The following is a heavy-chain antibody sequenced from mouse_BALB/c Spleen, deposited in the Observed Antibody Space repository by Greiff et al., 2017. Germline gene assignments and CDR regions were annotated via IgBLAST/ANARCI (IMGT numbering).Heavy chain of an antibody. CDR3: ARDRYDYFDY. CDR2: ISNLAYSI. CDR1: GFTFSDYG. Sequence: EVQLVESGGGLVQPGGSRKLSCAASGFTFSDYGMAWVRQAPGKGPEWVAFISNLAYSIYYADTVTGRFTISRENAKNTLYLEMSSLRSEDTAMYYCARDRYDYFDYWGQGTTLTVSS. V-gene: IGHV5-15*02. J-gene: IGHJ2*01. D-gene: IGHD2-14*01.